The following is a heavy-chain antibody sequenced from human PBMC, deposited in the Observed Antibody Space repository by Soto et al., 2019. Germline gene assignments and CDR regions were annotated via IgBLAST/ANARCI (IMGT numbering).Heavy chain of an antibody. V-gene: IGHV4-31*03. Sequence: QVQLQESGPGLVKPSQTLSLTCTVSSASISSADYYWSWIRQHPGKGLEWIAYIYYSGSTSYNPSLKSSVIISMDTSRDQFSLTLTSVTAADTAVYYCARARSRCGAACFDYWGQGTLVTVSS. CDR3: ARARSRCGAACFDY. J-gene: IGHJ4*02. D-gene: IGHD2-21*02. CDR1: SASISSADYY. CDR2: IYYSGST.